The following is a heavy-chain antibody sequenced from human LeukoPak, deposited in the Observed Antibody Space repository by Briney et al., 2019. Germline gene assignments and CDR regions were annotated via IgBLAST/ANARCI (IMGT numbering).Heavy chain of an antibody. CDR3: VSPVFINF. V-gene: IGHV3-64D*06. Sequence: GRSLRLSCSASGFPFSTLGMHWVRQAPGKGLEHVSTIGSDGDGTYYADSVKDRFIISRDNSKNAVYLQMSSLRPEDTAVYYCVSPVFINFWGQGTLVTVSS. J-gene: IGHJ4*01. CDR2: IGSDGDGT. CDR1: GFPFSTLG. D-gene: IGHD1-14*01.